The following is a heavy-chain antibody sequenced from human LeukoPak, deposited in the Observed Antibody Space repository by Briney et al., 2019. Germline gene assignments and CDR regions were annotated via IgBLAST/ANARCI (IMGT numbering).Heavy chain of an antibody. CDR3: AKEPTYYYGSGSYIFDY. J-gene: IGHJ4*02. Sequence: PGGSLRLSCAASGFTFSSYAMSWVRQAPGKGLEWVSAISGSGGSTYYADSVKGRFTISRDNSKNTLYLQMNSLRAEDTAVYYCAKEPTYYYGSGSYIFDYWGQGTLVTVSS. CDR2: ISGSGGST. D-gene: IGHD3-10*01. V-gene: IGHV3-23*01. CDR1: GFTFSSYA.